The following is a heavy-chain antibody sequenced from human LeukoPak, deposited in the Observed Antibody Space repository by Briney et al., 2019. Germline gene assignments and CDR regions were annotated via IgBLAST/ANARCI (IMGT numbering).Heavy chain of an antibody. Sequence: GFPKIFCAASGFPFYSYSMDRVRPASRKGPEWVSAISGSGGSTYYADSVKGRFTISRDNSKNTLYLQMNSLRAEDTAVYYCAKRRDGYNFFNWGQGTLVTVSS. CDR2: ISGSGGST. V-gene: IGHV3-23*01. CDR1: GFPFYSYS. J-gene: IGHJ4*02. D-gene: IGHD5-24*01. CDR3: AKRRDGYNFFN.